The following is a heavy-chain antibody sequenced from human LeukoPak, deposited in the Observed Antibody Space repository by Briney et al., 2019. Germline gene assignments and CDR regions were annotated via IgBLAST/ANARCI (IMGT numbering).Heavy chain of an antibody. CDR3: AKDQVVPNYYYMDV. J-gene: IGHJ6*03. CDR1: GFIFSRYV. V-gene: IGHV3-30*02. D-gene: IGHD2-15*01. CDR2: IRYDGNNR. Sequence: GWCLRLSCAASGFIFSRYVMHWVRQAAGRGLAWVAFIRYDGNNRYYADYVKGRFTISRDNSKNTLYLQMNSLRVEDMALYYCAKDQVVPNYYYMDVWGKGTRVTVSS.